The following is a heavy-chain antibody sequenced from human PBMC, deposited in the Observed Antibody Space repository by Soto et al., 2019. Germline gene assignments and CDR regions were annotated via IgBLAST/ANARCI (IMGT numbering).Heavy chain of an antibody. D-gene: IGHD1-20*01. CDR1: GGSFSGYY. Sequence: QVQLQQWGAGLLKPSETLSLTCAVYGGSFSGYYWSWIRQPPGKGLEWIGEINHSGSTNYNPSLKSRVTISVDTSKIRFSLKLSSVTAADTAVYYCARMVTGTTRGYFDYWGQGTLVTVSS. V-gene: IGHV4-34*01. CDR2: INHSGST. J-gene: IGHJ4*02. CDR3: ARMVTGTTRGYFDY.